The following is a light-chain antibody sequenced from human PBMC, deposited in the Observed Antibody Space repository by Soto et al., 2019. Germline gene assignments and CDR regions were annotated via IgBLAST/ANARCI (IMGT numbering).Light chain of an antibody. CDR1: QSVDSSY. CDR3: QQYGRSLMYT. J-gene: IGKJ2*01. CDR2: GAS. V-gene: IGKV3-20*01. Sequence: EIVLTQSPGTLSLSPGEGATLSCRASQSVDSSYLAWYQQKPGQAPRLLIFGASSRVTGIPDRFSGSGSGADFTLTISRLEPEDFAVYYWQQYGRSLMYTFGQGTKLEI.